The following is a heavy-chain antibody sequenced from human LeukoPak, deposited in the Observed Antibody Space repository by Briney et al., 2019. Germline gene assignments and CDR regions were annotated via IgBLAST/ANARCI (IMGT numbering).Heavy chain of an antibody. V-gene: IGHV3-30*04. CDR3: AREMATSETFDY. CDR2: ISNDGRNK. D-gene: IGHD5-12*01. CDR1: DFAFSSYA. Sequence: QSGRSLRLSCAASDFAFSSYAMHWVRQAPGKGLEWVAVISNDGRNKFYADSVRGRFTISRDNPKNTPYLQMSSLRAEDTAVYYCAREMATSETFDYWGQGNLVTVSS. J-gene: IGHJ4*02.